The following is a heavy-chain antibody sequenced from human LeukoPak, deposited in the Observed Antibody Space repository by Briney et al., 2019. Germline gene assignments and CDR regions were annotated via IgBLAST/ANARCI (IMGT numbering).Heavy chain of an antibody. J-gene: IGHJ4*02. D-gene: IGHD1-26*01. Sequence: ASVKVSCKASGYSFIDYYIHWVRQAPGQGLEWMGWVNPKSGGTRYAQKFQGRVTMTTDTSISIAYMELSRLRSDDTAVFFCARVLCCDVGATFLFDYWGQGTLVTASS. CDR2: VNPKSGGT. CDR1: GYSFIDYY. V-gene: IGHV1-2*02. CDR3: ARVLCCDVGATFLFDY.